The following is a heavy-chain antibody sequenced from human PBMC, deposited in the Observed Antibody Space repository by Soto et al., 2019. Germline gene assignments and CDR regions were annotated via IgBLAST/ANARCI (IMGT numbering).Heavy chain of an antibody. CDR2: ISGSGGST. CDR3: AKDSAPFTMVPLNGMDV. Sequence: ILSCAASGFTFSSYAMSWVRQAPGKGLEWVSAISGSGGSTYYADSVKGRFTISRDNSKNTLYLQMNSLRAEDTAVYYCAKDSAPFTMVPLNGMDVWGQGTTVTVSS. V-gene: IGHV3-23*01. J-gene: IGHJ6*02. D-gene: IGHD3-10*01. CDR1: GFTFSSYA.